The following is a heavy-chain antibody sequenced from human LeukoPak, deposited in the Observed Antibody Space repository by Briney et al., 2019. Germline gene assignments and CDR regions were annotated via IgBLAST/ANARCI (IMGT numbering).Heavy chain of an antibody. CDR1: GFTVSSTY. Sequence: PGGSLRLSCAASGFTVSSTYMTWVRQPPGKGLEWVSVVSSGGNTHHADSVKGRFTISRDTSKNTVYLQMNSLRAEDTALYYCARTYYYRSSPESYFEYWGQGTLVTVSS. J-gene: IGHJ4*02. CDR2: VSSGGNT. CDR3: ARTYYYRSSPESYFEY. V-gene: IGHV3-53*01. D-gene: IGHD3-10*01.